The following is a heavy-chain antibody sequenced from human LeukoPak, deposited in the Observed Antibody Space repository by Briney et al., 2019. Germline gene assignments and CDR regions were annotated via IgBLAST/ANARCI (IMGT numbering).Heavy chain of an antibody. V-gene: IGHV1-2*02. J-gene: IGHJ4*02. CDR2: INPNSGGT. CDR1: GYTFTCYY. Sequence: ASVEVSCKASGYTFTCYYMHWVRQAPGQGLEWMGWINPNSGGTNYAQKFQGRVTMTRDTSISTAHMELSRLRSDDTAVYYCARELYSSSSLSYFDYWGQGTLVTVSS. CDR3: ARELYSSSSLSYFDY. D-gene: IGHD6-6*01.